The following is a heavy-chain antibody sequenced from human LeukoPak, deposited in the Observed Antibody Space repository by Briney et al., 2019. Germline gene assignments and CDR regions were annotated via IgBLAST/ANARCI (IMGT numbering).Heavy chain of an antibody. CDR2: INHSGST. J-gene: IGHJ2*01. Sequence: SETLSLTCTVSGGSISSGASDWGWIRQHPKRGLEWVGYINHSGSTYYNPSLGSRVTMSVDTSKNQFSLKLSSVTAADSAVYYCARAARQGFTMIVVPFFYFDLRGRGTLVTVSS. CDR1: GGSISSGASD. D-gene: IGHD3-22*01. V-gene: IGHV4-31*03. CDR3: ARAARQGFTMIVVPFFYFDL.